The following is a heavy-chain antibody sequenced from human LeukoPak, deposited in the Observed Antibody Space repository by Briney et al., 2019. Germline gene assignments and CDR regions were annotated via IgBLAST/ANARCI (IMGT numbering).Heavy chain of an antibody. Sequence: GGSLRLSCAASGFTFSSYAMSWVRQAPGKGLEWVSGITGSGGRTYYADSVKGRFTVSRDNSKNTLFLHMNSLRAEDTAVYYCARMGGYSYGLYYFDYWGQGTLVTVSS. CDR2: ITGSGGRT. CDR3: ARMGGYSYGLYYFDY. J-gene: IGHJ4*02. CDR1: GFTFSSYA. V-gene: IGHV3-23*01. D-gene: IGHD5-18*01.